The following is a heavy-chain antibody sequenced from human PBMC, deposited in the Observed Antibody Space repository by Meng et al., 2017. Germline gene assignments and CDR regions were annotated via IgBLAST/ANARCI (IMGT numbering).Heavy chain of an antibody. D-gene: IGHD3-22*01. Sequence: LPGSGPGLGQPSETLDHTWTVCGGSMSSYHWSWIRQPAGKGLEWIGRIYTSGSTNYSPSLKSRVTMSVDTSKSQFSLKLSSVTAADTAVYYCARQLFDSSGDSRYFDYWGQGTLVTVSS. CDR2: IYTSGST. CDR3: ARQLFDSSGDSRYFDY. CDR1: GGSMSSYH. V-gene: IGHV4-4*07. J-gene: IGHJ4*02.